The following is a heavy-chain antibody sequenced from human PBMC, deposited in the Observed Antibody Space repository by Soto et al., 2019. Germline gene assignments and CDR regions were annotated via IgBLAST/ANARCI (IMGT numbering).Heavy chain of an antibody. Sequence: QVQLVQSGAEVKKPGASVKISCKTSGYTFTPYHIHWVRQAPGQGLEWMGIIFTSDDRTIYAQNFQGRVAMTSDTSATTVYMELSSLRSDDTAVYYCAREAASTFWFDPWGQGTLVTVSS. D-gene: IGHD3-16*01. J-gene: IGHJ5*02. CDR1: GYTFTPYH. CDR3: AREAASTFWFDP. V-gene: IGHV1-46*03. CDR2: IFTSDDRT.